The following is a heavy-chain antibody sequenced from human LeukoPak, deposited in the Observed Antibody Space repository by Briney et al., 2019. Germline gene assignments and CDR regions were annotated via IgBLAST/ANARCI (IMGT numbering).Heavy chain of an antibody. D-gene: IGHD6-19*01. V-gene: IGHV3-23*01. Sequence: GGSLRLSCAASGFTFSSYAMSWVRQAPGKGLEWVSVISGSGGSTYYADSVKGRFTISRDNSKNTLYMQMNSLRAEDTAVYYCAKPPRSGRSEAYFDYWGQGTLVTVSS. CDR1: GFTFSSYA. J-gene: IGHJ4*02. CDR2: ISGSGGST. CDR3: AKPPRSGRSEAYFDY.